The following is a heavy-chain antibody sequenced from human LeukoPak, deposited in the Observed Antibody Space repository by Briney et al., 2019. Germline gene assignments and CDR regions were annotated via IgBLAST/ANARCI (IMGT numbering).Heavy chain of an antibody. CDR3: ARENFYGMDV. J-gene: IGHJ6*02. Sequence: PGGSLTLSCAASGFTFSRYWMNWVRQAPGKGLVWVSRINSDGSTTRYADSVKGRFTISRDNAKNTTYLQMNSLRAEDTAVYYCARENFYGMDVWGQGTTVTVSS. CDR1: GFTFSRYW. V-gene: IGHV3-74*01. CDR2: INSDGSTT.